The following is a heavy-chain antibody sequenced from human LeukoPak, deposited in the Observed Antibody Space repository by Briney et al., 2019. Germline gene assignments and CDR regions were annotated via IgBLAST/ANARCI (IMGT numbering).Heavy chain of an antibody. D-gene: IGHD3-22*01. J-gene: IGHJ4*02. CDR3: ARDRGPRYYYYDSSGTYFDY. V-gene: IGHV1-18*01. CDR2: ISAYNGNT. CDR1: GYTFTSYG. Sequence: ASVKVSCKASGYTFTSYGISWVRQAPGQGLEWMGWISAYNGNTNYAQKLQGRVTMTTDTSTSTAYMELRSLRSDDTAVYYCARDRGPRYYYYDSSGTYFDYWGQGTLVTVSS.